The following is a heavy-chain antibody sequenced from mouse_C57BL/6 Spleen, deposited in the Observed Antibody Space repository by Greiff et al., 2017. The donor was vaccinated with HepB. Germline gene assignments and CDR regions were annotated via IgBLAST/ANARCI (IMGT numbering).Heavy chain of an antibody. CDR1: GYSFTGYY. J-gene: IGHJ2*01. CDR3: ARGNWDAYYFDY. Sequence: EVQLQQSGPELVKPGASVKISCKASGYSFTGYYMNWVKQSPEKSLEWIGEINPSTGGTTYNQKFKAKATLTVDKSSGTAYMQLKSLTSEDSAVYYCARGNWDAYYFDYWGQGTTLTVSS. V-gene: IGHV1-42*01. D-gene: IGHD4-1*01. CDR2: INPSTGGT.